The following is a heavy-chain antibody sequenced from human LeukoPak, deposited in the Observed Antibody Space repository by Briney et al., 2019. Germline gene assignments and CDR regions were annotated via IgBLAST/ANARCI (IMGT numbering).Heavy chain of an antibody. D-gene: IGHD3-22*01. CDR2: MNPNSGNT. V-gene: IGHV1-8*01. Sequence: ASVKVSCKASGYTFTNYDINWVRQAPGQGLEWLGWMNPNSGNTGYAQKFQGSVTMTRNTSITTAYMELNSLRSEDTAIYYCSRGLRDSSGKEYFDHWGQGTLVTVSS. CDR3: SRGLRDSSGKEYFDH. CDR1: GYTFTNYD. J-gene: IGHJ4*02.